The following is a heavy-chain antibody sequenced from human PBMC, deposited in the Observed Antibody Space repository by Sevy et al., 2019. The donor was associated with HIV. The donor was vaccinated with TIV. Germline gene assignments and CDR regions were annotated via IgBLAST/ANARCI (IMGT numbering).Heavy chain of an antibody. CDR3: AKVLHNVVVPAAIDYYYGMDV. Sequence: GGSLRLSCAASGFTFSTYGMHWVRQAPGRGLEWVAFMRFDGTIKYHTDSVKGRFTISRDNSKNTLYLQMNSLKTEDTAVYFCAKVLHNVVVPAAIDYYYGMDVWGQGTTVTVSS. D-gene: IGHD2-2*01. CDR2: MRFDGTIK. V-gene: IGHV3-30*02. CDR1: GFTFSTYG. J-gene: IGHJ6*02.